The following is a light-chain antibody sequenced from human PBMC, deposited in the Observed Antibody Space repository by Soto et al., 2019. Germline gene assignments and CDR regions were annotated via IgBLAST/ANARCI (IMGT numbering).Light chain of an antibody. J-gene: IGLJ3*02. V-gene: IGLV2-14*03. Sequence: QSVLTQPASVSGSPGQSITISCTGTSSDVGRYNYVSWYQQHPGKAPKLMIYDVSNRPSGVSNRFSGSKSGNTASLTISGLQAEDEADYYCSSYTSSSTAVFGGGTKDTVL. CDR1: SSDVGRYNY. CDR3: SSYTSSSTAV. CDR2: DVS.